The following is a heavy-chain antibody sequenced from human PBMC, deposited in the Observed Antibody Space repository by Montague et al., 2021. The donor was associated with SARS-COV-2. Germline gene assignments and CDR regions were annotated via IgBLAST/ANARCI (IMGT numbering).Heavy chain of an antibody. CDR1: GGSISSSNW. D-gene: IGHD3-10*01. V-gene: IGHV4-4*02. Sequence: SETLSLTCAVSGGSISSSNWWSWVRQPPGKGLEWIGEIYHSGSTNYNPSLKSRVTISVDKSKNQFSLKLSSVTAADTAVYYYASRGAGWFGSNPERFDYWGQGTLVTIAS. CDR3: ASRGAGWFGSNPERFDY. CDR2: IYHSGST. J-gene: IGHJ4*02.